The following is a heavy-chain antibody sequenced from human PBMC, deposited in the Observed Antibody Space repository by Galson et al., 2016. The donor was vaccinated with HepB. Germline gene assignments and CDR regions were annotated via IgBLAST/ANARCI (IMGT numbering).Heavy chain of an antibody. V-gene: IGHV3-48*03. D-gene: IGHD3-10*01. Sequence: SLRLSCAASGFSFRSEDMNWVRQAPGKGLEWVSYISTSGSGTYYADSVRGRFTISRDNAKSSLHVQMNNLRAEDTAVYYCVGGHYEHWGQGTLVTVSS. CDR2: ISTSGSGT. J-gene: IGHJ1*01. CDR1: GFSFRSED. CDR3: VGGHYEH.